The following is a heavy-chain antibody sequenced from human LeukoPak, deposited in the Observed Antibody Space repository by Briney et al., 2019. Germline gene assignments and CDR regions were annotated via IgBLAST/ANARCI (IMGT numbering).Heavy chain of an antibody. J-gene: IGHJ4*02. CDR2: IYYSGST. V-gene: IGHV4-59*01. CDR1: GGSISSYY. Sequence: PSETLSLTCTVSGGSISSYYWSWIRQPPGKGLEWIRYIYYSGSTNYNPSLKSRVTISVDTSKNQFSLKLSSVTAADTAVYYCARYDDSSGSGSNPTGFDYWRQGTLVTVSS. CDR3: ARYDDSSGSGSNPTGFDY. D-gene: IGHD3-22*01.